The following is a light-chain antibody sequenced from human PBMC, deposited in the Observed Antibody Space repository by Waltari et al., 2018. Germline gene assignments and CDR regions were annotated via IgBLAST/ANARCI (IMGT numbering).Light chain of an antibody. J-gene: IGLJ2*01. V-gene: IGLV4-69*01. CDR3: QTWGLGYVI. CDR2: VNSDGTH. Sequence: QPVLTQSPSASASVGASVRLTCTLSSGLRTYAIAWHQHQPEKGPRSLMKVNSDGTHNKGDGIPDRFSGSSSVTERYLTISSLQPEDEADYYCQTWGLGYVIFGGGTKLTVL. CDR1: SGLRTYA.